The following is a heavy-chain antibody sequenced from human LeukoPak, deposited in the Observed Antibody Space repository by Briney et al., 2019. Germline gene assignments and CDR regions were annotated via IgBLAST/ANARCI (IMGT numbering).Heavy chain of an antibody. V-gene: IGHV1-46*01. CDR3: AMYYDFWSGYYNHYGMDV. Sequence: ASVKVSCKASGYTFTSYYMHWVRQAPGQGLEWMGIINPSGGSTSYAQKFQGRVTMTRDTSTSTVYMELSSLRSEDTAVYYCAMYYDFWSGYYNHYGMDVWGQGTTVTVSS. CDR1: GYTFTSYY. J-gene: IGHJ6*02. CDR2: INPSGGST. D-gene: IGHD3-3*01.